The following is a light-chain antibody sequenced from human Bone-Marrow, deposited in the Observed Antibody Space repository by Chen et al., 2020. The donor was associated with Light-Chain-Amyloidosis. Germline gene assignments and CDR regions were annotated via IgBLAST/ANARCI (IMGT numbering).Light chain of an antibody. J-gene: IGLJ3*02. CDR1: SSNIGTNL. CDR3: AAWDDSLSGPV. V-gene: IGLV1-44*01. CDR2: SNN. Sequence: QSVLTQPPSPSGTPGQRVPISCSGSSSNIGTNLVNWYQQLPGMAPKLLIYSNNQRPSGVPDRFSGSKSGTSASLAISGLQSEDEADYYCAAWDDSLSGPVFGGGTKLTVL.